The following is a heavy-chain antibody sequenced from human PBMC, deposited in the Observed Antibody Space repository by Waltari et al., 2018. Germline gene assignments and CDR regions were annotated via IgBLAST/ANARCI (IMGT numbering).Heavy chain of an antibody. CDR1: GYTFTGYY. Sequence: QVQLVQSGAEVKKPGASVRVSCKASGYTFTGYYIHWVRQAPGQGLEWMGRVNPNPGDTKFAKNFRVRVTMTRETSISTAYMELSGLRSDDTAMYFCARREHFGDSLDYWGQGTLVAVSS. CDR2: VNPNPGDT. J-gene: IGHJ4*02. D-gene: IGHD3-16*01. V-gene: IGHV1-2*06. CDR3: ARREHFGDSLDY.